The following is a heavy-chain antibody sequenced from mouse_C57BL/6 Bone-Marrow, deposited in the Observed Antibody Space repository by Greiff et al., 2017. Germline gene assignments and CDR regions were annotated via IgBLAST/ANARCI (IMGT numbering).Heavy chain of an antibody. J-gene: IGHJ3*01. CDR2: IYPRSGNT. V-gene: IGHV1-81*01. Sequence: QVQLKESGAELARPGASVKLSCKASGYTFTSYGISWVKQRTGQGLEWIGEIYPRSGNTYYNEKFKGKATLTADKSSSTAYMELRSLTSEDSAVYFCARSDYSNYWFAYWGQGTLVTVSA. CDR3: ARSDYSNYWFAY. D-gene: IGHD2-5*01. CDR1: GYTFTSYG.